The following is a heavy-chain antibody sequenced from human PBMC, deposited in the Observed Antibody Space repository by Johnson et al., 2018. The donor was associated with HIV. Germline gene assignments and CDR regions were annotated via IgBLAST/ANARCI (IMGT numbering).Heavy chain of an antibody. V-gene: IGHV3-30-3*01. Sequence: QVQLVESGGGLVQPGGSLRLSCAASGFTFSSYAMHWVRQAPGKGLEWVAIISYDGSNKYYADSVKGRFTISRDNSKNTLYLQMNSLRAEDAAVYYCTGRDLLRAFDIWGQGTMVTVSS. CDR3: TGRDLLRAFDI. CDR1: GFTFSSYA. D-gene: IGHD2-15*01. CDR2: ISYDGSNK. J-gene: IGHJ3*02.